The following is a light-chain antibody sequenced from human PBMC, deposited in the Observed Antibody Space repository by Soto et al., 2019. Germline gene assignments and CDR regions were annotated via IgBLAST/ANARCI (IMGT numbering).Light chain of an antibody. CDR1: QSLLHSNGYNY. V-gene: IGKV2-28*01. CDR2: LGS. J-gene: IGKJ4*01. CDR3: MQALQTPLT. Sequence: DIVMTQSPLSLPVTPGEPASISRRSSQSLLHSNGYNYLDWYLQKPGQSPQLVIYLGSSRASGVPDRFSGSGSGTDFALKISRVEAEDVGVYYCMQALQTPLTFGGGTKVEIK.